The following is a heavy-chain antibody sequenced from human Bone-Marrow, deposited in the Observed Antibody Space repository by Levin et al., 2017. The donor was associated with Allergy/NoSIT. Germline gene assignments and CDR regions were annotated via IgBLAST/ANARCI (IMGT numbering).Heavy chain of an antibody. V-gene: IGHV3-74*01. CDR1: GVPFSGYW. D-gene: IGHD4-23*01. CDR3: TRAPVGGFDY. J-gene: IGHJ4*02. Sequence: GGSLRLSCAASGVPFSGYWMHWVRQAPGKGLMWVSRISGDGITTHYAASVKGRFTISRDNAKNTLYLQMNSLRADDTAGYYCTRAPVGGFDYWGQGTLVTVSS. CDR2: ISGDGITT.